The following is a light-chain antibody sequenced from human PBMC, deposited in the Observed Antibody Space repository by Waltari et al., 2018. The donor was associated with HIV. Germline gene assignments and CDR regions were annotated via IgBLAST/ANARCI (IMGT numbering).Light chain of an antibody. CDR2: GAS. CDR1: QTVTGY. CDR3: QQSYSIPYT. V-gene: IGKV1-39*01. Sequence: DIQMTQSPSSLSASVGDRVNLTCRASQTVTGYLNWYQQKPGRAPNLLIYGASTLQSGVPSRFSGSGSVTDYTLTISSLQPEDFATYFYQQSYSIPYTFGLGTKLEIK. J-gene: IGKJ2*01.